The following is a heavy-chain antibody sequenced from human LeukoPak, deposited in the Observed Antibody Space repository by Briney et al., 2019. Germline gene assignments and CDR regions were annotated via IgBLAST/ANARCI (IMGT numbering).Heavy chain of an antibody. V-gene: IGHV4-59*01. CDR3: ARGVYIAAAQYGY. CDR2: IYYSGTT. D-gene: IGHD6-13*01. J-gene: IGHJ4*02. Sequence: SETLSLTCTVSGGSIRSYYWSWIRQPPGKGLEWIGYIYYSGTTNYNPSLKSRVTISVDTSKNQFSLKLSSVSAADTAVYYCARGVYIAAAQYGYWGQGTLVTVSS. CDR1: GGSIRSYY.